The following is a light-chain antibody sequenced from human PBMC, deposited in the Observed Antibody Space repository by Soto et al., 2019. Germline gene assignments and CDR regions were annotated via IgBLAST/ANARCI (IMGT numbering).Light chain of an antibody. CDR3: SSYATSSTLQV. CDR1: SSDCGSYNY. CDR2: DGS. V-gene: IGLV2-14*01. Sequence: QSALTQPASVSGSPGQSIPISCTGTSSDCGSYNYVSWYQQHPGKAPKLMIYDGSNRPSGVSNRFSGSKSGNTASLSISGLQAVDEADYYCSSYATSSTLQVFGTGTKVTVL. J-gene: IGLJ1*01.